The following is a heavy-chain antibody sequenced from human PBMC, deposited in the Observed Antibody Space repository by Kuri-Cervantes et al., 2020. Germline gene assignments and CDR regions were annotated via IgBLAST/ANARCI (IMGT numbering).Heavy chain of an antibody. J-gene: IGHJ4*02. D-gene: IGHD1-26*01. CDR3: ARGQWEPLLGDY. CDR1: GYTFTKYD. Sequence: ASVKVSCKASGYTFTKYDINWVRQATGQGLEWMGWMNPNSGNTGYAQKFQGRVTMTRNTSISTAYMELSSLRSEDTAVYYCARGQWEPLLGDYWGQGSLVTVSS. CDR2: MNPNSGNT. V-gene: IGHV1-8*01.